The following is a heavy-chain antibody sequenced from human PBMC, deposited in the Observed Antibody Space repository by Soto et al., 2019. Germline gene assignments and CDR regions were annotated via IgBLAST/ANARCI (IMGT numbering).Heavy chain of an antibody. CDR1: GFTFSSYG. V-gene: IGHV3-30*18. CDR2: ISYDGSNK. CDR3: AKDHREWLVGYYYYYGMDV. Sequence: GGSQRLSCAASGFTFSSYGVHWVRQAPGKGLEWVAVISYDGSNKYYADSVKGRFTISRDNSKNTLYLQMNSLRAEDTAVYYCAKDHREWLVGYYYYYGMDVWGQGTTVTVSS. D-gene: IGHD6-19*01. J-gene: IGHJ6*02.